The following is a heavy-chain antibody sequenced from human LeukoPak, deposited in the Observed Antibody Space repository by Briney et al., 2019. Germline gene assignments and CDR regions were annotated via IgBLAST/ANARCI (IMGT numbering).Heavy chain of an antibody. CDR3: ASFPGTSRFEY. D-gene: IGHD1-26*01. CDR2: IYYSGST. V-gene: IGHV4-59*01. CDR1: GGSISSYY. J-gene: IGHJ4*02. Sequence: SETLPLTCTVSGGSISSYYWSWIRQPPGKGLEWIGYIYYSGSTNYNPSLKSRVTISVDTSKNQFSLRLSSVTAADTAVYYCASFPGTSRFEYWGQGTLVTVSS.